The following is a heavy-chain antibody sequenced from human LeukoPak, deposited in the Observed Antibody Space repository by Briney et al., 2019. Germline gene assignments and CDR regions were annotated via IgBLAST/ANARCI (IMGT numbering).Heavy chain of an antibody. J-gene: IGHJ5*02. D-gene: IGHD4-17*01. CDR2: IYYSGST. CDR3: ARGGTTVTPGLLWFDP. CDR1: GGSISSHY. Sequence: PSETLSLTCSVSGGSISSHYWSWIRQPPGKGLEWIGYIYYSGSTKYNPSLNSRVTISVDTSKNQFSLKLSSVTAADTAVYYCARGGTTVTPGLLWFDPWGQGTLVTVSS. V-gene: IGHV4-59*11.